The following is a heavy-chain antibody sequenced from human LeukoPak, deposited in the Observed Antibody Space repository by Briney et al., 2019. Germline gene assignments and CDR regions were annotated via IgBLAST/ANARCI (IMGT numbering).Heavy chain of an antibody. CDR1: GGSFSGYY. Sequence: SETLSLTCAVYGGSFSGYYWSWIRQPPGEGLEWIGEINHSGSTNYNPSLKSRVTISVDTSKKQFSLKLSSVTAADTAVYYCARGELLVEWGQGTQVTVSS. J-gene: IGHJ4*02. V-gene: IGHV4-34*01. CDR3: ARGELLVE. CDR2: INHSGST. D-gene: IGHD6-19*01.